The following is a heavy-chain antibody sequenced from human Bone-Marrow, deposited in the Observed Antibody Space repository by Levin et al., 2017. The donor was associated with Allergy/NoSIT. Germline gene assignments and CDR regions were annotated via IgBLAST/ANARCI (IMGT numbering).Heavy chain of an antibody. CDR3: ARGGNYFDTKTYSTWFDY. V-gene: IGHV3-30*03. D-gene: IGHD3-22*01. CDR2: ISYDGTNK. J-gene: IGHJ4*02. CDR1: GFTFNRYS. Sequence: GESLKISCAASGFTFNRYSMHWVRQAPGKGPEWVAGISYDGTNKNYADSVKGRFIISRDNSKNTLHLQMNSLRAEDSTIYYCARGGNYFDTKTYSTWFDYWGQGTLVTVSS.